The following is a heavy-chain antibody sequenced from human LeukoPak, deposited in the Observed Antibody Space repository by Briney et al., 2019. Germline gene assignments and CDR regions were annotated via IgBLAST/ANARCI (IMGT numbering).Heavy chain of an antibody. CDR2: ISTSATRL. V-gene: IGHV3-48*03. CDR1: GFTFSSYE. J-gene: IGHJ5*02. Sequence: SGGSLRLSCAASGFTFSSYEMNWVRQAPGKGLEWVSYISTSATRLGYADSVKGRFTISRDNARNSLYLQMDSLRAEDTAVYYCARELKTSGFDPWGQGTLVTVSS. CDR3: ARELKTSGFDP. D-gene: IGHD6-19*01.